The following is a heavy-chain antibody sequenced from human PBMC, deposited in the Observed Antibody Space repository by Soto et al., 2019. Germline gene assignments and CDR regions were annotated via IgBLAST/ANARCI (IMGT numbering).Heavy chain of an antibody. CDR1: GGTFSSYA. D-gene: IGHD2-15*01. V-gene: IGHV1-69*06. CDR2: IIPIFGTA. Sequence: SVKVSCKASGGTFSSYAISWVRQAPGQGLEWMGGIIPIFGTANYAQKFQGRVTITADKSTSTAYMGLSSLRSEDTAVYYCARAAVIGYCSGGSCYFDYWGQGTLVTVSS. CDR3: ARAAVIGYCSGGSCYFDY. J-gene: IGHJ4*02.